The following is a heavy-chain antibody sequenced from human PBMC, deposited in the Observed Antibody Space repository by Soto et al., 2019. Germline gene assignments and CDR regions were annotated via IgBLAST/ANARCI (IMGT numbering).Heavy chain of an antibody. J-gene: IGHJ6*02. Sequence: SGPTLVNPTQTLTLTCTFSGFSLITSGVGVGWIRQPPGKALEWLALIYWNDDKRYSPSLKSRLTITKDTSKNQVVLTMTNMDPVDTATYYCARGEWLRNYYYYGMDVWGQGTTVTSP. D-gene: IGHD3-16*01. CDR1: GFSLITSGVG. CDR3: ARGEWLRNYYYYGMDV. V-gene: IGHV2-5*01. CDR2: IYWNDDK.